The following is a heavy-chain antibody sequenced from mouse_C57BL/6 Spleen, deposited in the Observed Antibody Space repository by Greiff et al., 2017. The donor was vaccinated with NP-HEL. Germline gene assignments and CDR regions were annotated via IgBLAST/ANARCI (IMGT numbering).Heavy chain of an antibody. CDR3: ARWGGLYYFDY. J-gene: IGHJ2*01. Sequence: QVQLKESGPELVKPGASVKISCKASGYAFSRSWMTWVKQRPGKGLEWLGRIYPGDGDTTYNGKFKGKATLTADQSSSTAYMQLSSLTSEDSAVYFCARWGGLYYFDYWGQGTTLTVSS. V-gene: IGHV1-82*01. CDR1: GYAFSRSW. CDR2: IYPGDGDT. D-gene: IGHD1-1*02.